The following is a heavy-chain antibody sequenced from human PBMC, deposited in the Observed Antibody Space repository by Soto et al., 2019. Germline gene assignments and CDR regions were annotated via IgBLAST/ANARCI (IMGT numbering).Heavy chain of an antibody. J-gene: IGHJ5*02. CDR3: ARMYSSGSGWFHP. Sequence: SETLSLTCFVSGYFIGSGGYYWSWIRHHPGKGLEWIGSFYSSGSIIYNPSLRSRVSISGDMSTNQFSMSLTSVTAADTARYYCARMYSSGSGWFHPWGQGTLVTVSS. CDR1: GYFIGSGGYY. D-gene: IGHD6-19*01. CDR2: FYSSGSI. V-gene: IGHV4-31*02.